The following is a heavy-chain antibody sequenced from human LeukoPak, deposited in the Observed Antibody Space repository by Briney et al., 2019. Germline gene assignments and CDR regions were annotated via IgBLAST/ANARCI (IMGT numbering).Heavy chain of an antibody. V-gene: IGHV3-23*01. CDR3: ARGIYGPDY. Sequence: GESLRLSCAASGFTFSSYAMSWVRQAPGKGLEWVSGITSGGATNYVDSVKGRFTISRDNSKNALYLQMNSLRAEDTAVYYCARGIYGPDYWGQGTLVTVSS. D-gene: IGHD4-17*01. CDR2: ITSGGAT. J-gene: IGHJ4*02. CDR1: GFTFSSYA.